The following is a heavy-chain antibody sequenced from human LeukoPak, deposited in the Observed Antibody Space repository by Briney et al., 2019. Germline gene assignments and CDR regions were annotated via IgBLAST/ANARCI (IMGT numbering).Heavy chain of an antibody. CDR2: INHSGST. V-gene: IGHV4-34*01. J-gene: IGHJ4*02. CDR1: GETFIHNF. D-gene: IGHD6-19*01. Sequence: SETLSLTCAVYGETFIHNFWTWIRQPPGKGLEWIGQINHSGSTYYNPSLKSRVTILVDTSKNQFSLKLTSVTAADTVVYYCARAMPYFYGSIAVPGTIDYWGQGILVTVSS. CDR3: ARAMPYFYGSIAVPGTIDY.